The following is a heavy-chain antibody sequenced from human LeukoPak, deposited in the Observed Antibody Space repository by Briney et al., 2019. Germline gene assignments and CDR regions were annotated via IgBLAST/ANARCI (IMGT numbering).Heavy chain of an antibody. Sequence: GRSLRLSCAASGFTFDDYAMHWVRQAPGKGPEWVSGISWNSGSIGYADSVKGRFTISRDNAKNSLYLQMNSLRAEDTALYYCARGDGGETTNGGYYFNYWGQGTLVTVSS. CDR3: ARGDGGETTNGGYYFNY. V-gene: IGHV3-9*01. CDR1: GFTFDDYA. D-gene: IGHD2-8*01. CDR2: ISWNSGSI. J-gene: IGHJ4*02.